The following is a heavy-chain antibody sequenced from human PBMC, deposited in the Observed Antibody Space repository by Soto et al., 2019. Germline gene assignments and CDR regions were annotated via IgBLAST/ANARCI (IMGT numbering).Heavy chain of an antibody. CDR1: GFSLSTYGVG. CDR2: IYWDHDQ. V-gene: IGHV2-5*02. Sequence: QITLKESGPTLVKPTQTLTLTCTFSGFSLSTYGVGVGWIRQPPGKALEWLAIIYWDHDQYFSPSLKDRLTISNDNSTNQVVLTMASMDPLDTATYFCAHFVRTFDVWGHGTVVTVSS. D-gene: IGHD3-10*02. CDR3: AHFVRTFDV. J-gene: IGHJ3*01.